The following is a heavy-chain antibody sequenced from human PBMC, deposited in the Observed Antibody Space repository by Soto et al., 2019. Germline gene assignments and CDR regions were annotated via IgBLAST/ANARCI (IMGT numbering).Heavy chain of an antibody. V-gene: IGHV2-5*02. CDR2: IYWDDDK. J-gene: IGHJ4*02. CDR3: AHIRTYYDFWSGPTGPYFDY. Sequence: QITLKESGPTLVKPTQPLTLTCTFSGFSLSTSGVGVGWIRQPPGKALEWLALIYWDDDKRYSPSLKSRLTITKDTSKNQVVLTMTNMDPVDTATYYCAHIRTYYDFWSGPTGPYFDYWGQGTLVTVSS. CDR1: GFSLSTSGVG. D-gene: IGHD3-3*01.